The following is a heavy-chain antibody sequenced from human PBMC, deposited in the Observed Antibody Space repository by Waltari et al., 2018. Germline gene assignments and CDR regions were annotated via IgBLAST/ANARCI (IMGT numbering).Heavy chain of an antibody. CDR2: VEPEDGET. D-gene: IGHD5-12*01. CDR1: GYTFTDYY. Sequence: EVQLVQSGAEVKKPGATVKISCKVSGYTFTDYYMHWVQQAPGTGLEWMGLVEPEDGETIYAEKFQGRVTITADTSTDTAYMELSSLRSEDTAVYYCATLRGYSGYDSDWFDPWGQGTLVTVSS. V-gene: IGHV1-69-2*01. CDR3: ATLRGYSGYDSDWFDP. J-gene: IGHJ5*02.